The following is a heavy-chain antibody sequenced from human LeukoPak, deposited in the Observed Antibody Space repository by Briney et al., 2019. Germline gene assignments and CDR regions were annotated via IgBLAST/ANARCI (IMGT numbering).Heavy chain of an antibody. Sequence: PSETLSLTCTVSGGSISSGSYYWSWIRQPAGKGLEWIGCIYTSGSTNYNPSLKSRVTISVDTSKNQFSLKLSSVTAADTAVYYCASATYCSSTSCYQEYYYGMDVWGQGTTVTVSS. V-gene: IGHV4-61*02. D-gene: IGHD2-2*01. CDR2: IYTSGST. J-gene: IGHJ6*02. CDR3: ASATYCSSTSCYQEYYYGMDV. CDR1: GGSISSGSYY.